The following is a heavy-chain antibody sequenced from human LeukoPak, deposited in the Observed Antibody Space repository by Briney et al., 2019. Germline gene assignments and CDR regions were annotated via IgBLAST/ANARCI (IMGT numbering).Heavy chain of an antibody. CDR1: GFTFSSYT. D-gene: IGHD3-10*01. Sequence: GGSLRLSCAASGFTFSSYTMNWVRQAPGKGLEWVASITSVSIDIYYADSVKGRFTISRDNAKKSLFLQMNSLRAEDTAVYYCARDFGLGDPYWGQGTLVTVSS. CDR3: ARDFGLGDPY. V-gene: IGHV3-21*01. CDR2: ITSVSIDI. J-gene: IGHJ4*02.